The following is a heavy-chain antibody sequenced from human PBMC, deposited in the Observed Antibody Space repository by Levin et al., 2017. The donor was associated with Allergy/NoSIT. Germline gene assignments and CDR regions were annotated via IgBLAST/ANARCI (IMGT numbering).Heavy chain of an antibody. J-gene: IGHJ4*02. CDR2: IYPRDSDT. Sequence: GESLKISCKGSGYNFPSYWIGWVRQMPGKGLEWMGIIYPRDSDTRYSPSFRGQFTISADPSISTAYLHWSSLKASDTAMYYCARLLRVGTYMGFGDFDYWGQGTLVTVSS. V-gene: IGHV5-51*01. CDR3: ARLLRVGTYMGFGDFDY. CDR1: GYNFPSYW. D-gene: IGHD1-26*01.